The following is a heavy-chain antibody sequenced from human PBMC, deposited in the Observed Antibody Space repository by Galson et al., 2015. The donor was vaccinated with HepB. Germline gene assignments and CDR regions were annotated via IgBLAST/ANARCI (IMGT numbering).Heavy chain of an antibody. Sequence: SLRLSCAASGFTFSNNAMTWVRQAPGKGLEWVAWITGSGGNIYYADSVKGRLTISRDNSKNTLYLQMNSLRVEDTAIYYCAKFRGSGSQSSYYFDYWGQGTLVTVSS. D-gene: IGHD6-25*01. CDR3: AKFRGSGSQSSYYFDY. CDR2: ITGSGGNI. CDR1: GFTFSNNA. J-gene: IGHJ4*02. V-gene: IGHV3-23*01.